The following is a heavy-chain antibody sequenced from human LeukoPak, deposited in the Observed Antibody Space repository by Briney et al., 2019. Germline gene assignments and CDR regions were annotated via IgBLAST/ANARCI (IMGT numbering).Heavy chain of an antibody. V-gene: IGHV3-9*03. Sequence: PGGSLRLSCAASGFTFDDYATHWVRQAPGKGLEWVSGISWSSGSIGYADSVKGRFTISRDNAKNSLYLQMNSLRAEDMALYYCAKGPEGGSYYEAGFDPWGQGTLVTVSS. D-gene: IGHD1-26*01. CDR3: AKGPEGGSYYEAGFDP. CDR2: ISWSSGSI. J-gene: IGHJ5*02. CDR1: GFTFDDYA.